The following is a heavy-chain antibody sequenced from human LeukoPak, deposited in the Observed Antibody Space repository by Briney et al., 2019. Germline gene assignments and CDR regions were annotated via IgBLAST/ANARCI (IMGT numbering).Heavy chain of an antibody. CDR2: IYTSGST. J-gene: IGHJ4*02. D-gene: IGHD3-16*01. Sequence: TSSETLSLTCTVSGSSISSYYWSWIRQPAGKGLEWIGRIYTSGSTNYNPSLKSRVTMSLDTSKNQFSLKLSSVTAADTAVYYCAGGGWRLDYWGQGTLVTVSS. V-gene: IGHV4-4*07. CDR3: AGGGWRLDY. CDR1: GSSISSYY.